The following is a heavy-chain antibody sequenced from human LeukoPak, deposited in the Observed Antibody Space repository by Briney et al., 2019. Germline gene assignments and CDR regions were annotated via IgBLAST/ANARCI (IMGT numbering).Heavy chain of an antibody. V-gene: IGHV3-53*01. CDR3: ARVEASEGKWLLADY. CDR1: GFTFSTYF. J-gene: IGHJ4*02. Sequence: QPGGSLRLSCATSGFTFSTYFWMHWVRQAPGKGLEWVSVIYSDGSTYYADSVKGRFTISRDNSKNTLYLQMNSLRVEDTAVYYCARVEASEGKWLLADYWGQGTLVTVSS. CDR2: IYSDGST. D-gene: IGHD3-22*01.